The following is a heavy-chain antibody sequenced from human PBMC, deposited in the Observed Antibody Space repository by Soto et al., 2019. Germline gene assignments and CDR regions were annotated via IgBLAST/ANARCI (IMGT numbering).Heavy chain of an antibody. J-gene: IGHJ5*02. CDR2: IYYSGNS. CDR1: GGSFRSHY. CDR3: ARDRTGYSSFDP. D-gene: IGHD3-9*01. V-gene: IGHV4-59*11. Sequence: QELLQESGPRLVKPSETLSLTCTVSGGSFRSHYWNWIRQPPGKGLEWICYIYYSGNSNYNPSLKSRVTMSVDTSKNQFSLKLNSVTAADTAIYYCARDRTGYSSFDPWGQGTLGTVSS.